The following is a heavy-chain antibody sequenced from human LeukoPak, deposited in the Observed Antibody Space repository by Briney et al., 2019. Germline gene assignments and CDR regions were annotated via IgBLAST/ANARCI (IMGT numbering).Heavy chain of an antibody. V-gene: IGHV3-7*01. CDR2: IKQDGSEK. J-gene: IGHJ4*02. CDR1: GFTFSRYW. Sequence: GGSLRLSCAASGFTFSRYWMNWVRQAPGKGLEWVANIKQDGSEKYYVESVKGRFTISRDKAKNSLYLQMNSLRGEDTAVYYCTRTDEGYWGQGTLVTVSS. CDR3: TRTDEGY.